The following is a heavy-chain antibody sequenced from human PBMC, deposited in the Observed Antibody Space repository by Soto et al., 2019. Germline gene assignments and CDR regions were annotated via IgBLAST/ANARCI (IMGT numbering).Heavy chain of an antibody. D-gene: IGHD3-16*01. J-gene: IGHJ4*02. V-gene: IGHV1-18*01. Sequence: QVQLVQSGAEVKKPGASVKVSCKTSGYTFTNFVLIWVRQAPGQGLEWMGWISAYNGNTNYAQNSQGSVTVTTDTSTSTAYMELRSLRSVDTAVYYCARGGTPIDYWCQGTLVTVSS. CDR2: ISAYNGNT. CDR1: GYTFTNFV. CDR3: ARGGTPIDY.